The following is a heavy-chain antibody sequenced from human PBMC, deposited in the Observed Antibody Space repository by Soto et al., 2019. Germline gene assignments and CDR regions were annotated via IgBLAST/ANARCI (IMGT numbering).Heavy chain of an antibody. J-gene: IGHJ6*02. D-gene: IGHD6-13*01. Sequence: PGGSLRLSCAASGFTFSSYWMSWVRQAPGKGLEWVANIKQDGSEKYYVDSVEGRFTISRDNAKNSLYLQMNSLRAEDTAVYYCARDGAAAGNYYYYGMDVWGQGTTVTVSS. CDR1: GFTFSSYW. V-gene: IGHV3-7*01. CDR2: IKQDGSEK. CDR3: ARDGAAAGNYYYYGMDV.